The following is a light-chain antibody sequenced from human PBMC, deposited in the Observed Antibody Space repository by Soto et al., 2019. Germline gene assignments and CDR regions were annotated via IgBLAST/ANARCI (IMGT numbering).Light chain of an antibody. Sequence: QSVLTQPPSVSGAPGQRVTISCTGSSSNIGAGHDVHWYQQFPGTAPKLLIYGNTNRPSGVPDRFSGSKSGTSASLAITGLQAEDEADYYCQSSDSSLGGWVFGGGTQLTVL. CDR2: GNT. J-gene: IGLJ3*02. CDR3: QSSDSSLGGWV. V-gene: IGLV1-40*01. CDR1: SSNIGAGHD.